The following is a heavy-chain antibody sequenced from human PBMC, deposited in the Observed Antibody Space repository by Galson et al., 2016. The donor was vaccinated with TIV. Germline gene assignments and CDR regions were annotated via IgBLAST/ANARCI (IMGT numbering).Heavy chain of an antibody. CDR3: ARLPSYYGSGNHWFDP. V-gene: IGHV1-69*13. CDR1: GGIFRSDA. J-gene: IGHJ5*02. Sequence: SVKVSCKVSGGIFRSDAISWVRQAPGQGLEWMGRIIAIFSTANYAQKFQGRVTITADESTNTVYLELSSLTSEDTAVYYCARLPSYYGSGNHWFDPWGQGTLVTVSS. CDR2: IIAIFSTA. D-gene: IGHD3-10*01.